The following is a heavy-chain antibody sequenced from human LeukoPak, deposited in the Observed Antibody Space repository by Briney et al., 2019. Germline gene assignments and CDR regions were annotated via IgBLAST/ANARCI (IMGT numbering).Heavy chain of an antibody. CDR3: ARGLRITMIVVVRTFDY. Sequence: GGSLRLSCAASGFTFRSYWMHWVRQGPGKGLVWVSRIDTDGSNTYYADSVKGRFTISRDNSKNTLYLQMNSLRAEDTAVYYCARGLRITMIVVVRTFDYWGQGTLVTVSS. V-gene: IGHV3-74*01. CDR2: IDTDGSNT. J-gene: IGHJ4*02. D-gene: IGHD3-22*01. CDR1: GFTFRSYW.